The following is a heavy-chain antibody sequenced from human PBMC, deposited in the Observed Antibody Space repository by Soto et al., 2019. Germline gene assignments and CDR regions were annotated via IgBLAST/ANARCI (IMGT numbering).Heavy chain of an antibody. CDR2: IFYSGGT. CDR1: GGSILDSTYY. Sequence: QLLLQESGPGLVKPSETLSLTCTVSGGSILDSTYYWAWIRQSPGKGLEWIGTIFYSGGTFYTPSLKSRVTMSVDTSHNHFSLSLSSVTAADTAVYYCARQASGYYYGWFDPWGQGTLVTVSS. J-gene: IGHJ5*02. D-gene: IGHD3-22*01. V-gene: IGHV4-39*01. CDR3: ARQASGYYYGWFDP.